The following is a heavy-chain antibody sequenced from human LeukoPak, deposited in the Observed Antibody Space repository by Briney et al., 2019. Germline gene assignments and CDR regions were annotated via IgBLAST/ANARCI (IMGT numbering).Heavy chain of an antibody. Sequence: SETLSLTCTVSGGSISSSYWSWIRQPPGKGLEWIGYIYYSGSTNYNPSLKSRVTISLETTKNQFSLRLSSVTAADTAVYYCARDSHPVWGQGTLVTVSS. CDR3: ARDSHPV. CDR2: IYYSGST. CDR1: GGSISSSY. V-gene: IGHV4-59*01. J-gene: IGHJ4*02.